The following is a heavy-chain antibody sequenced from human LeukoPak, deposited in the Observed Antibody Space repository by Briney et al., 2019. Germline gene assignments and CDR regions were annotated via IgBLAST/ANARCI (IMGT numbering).Heavy chain of an antibody. CDR3: ARGVNNWNVDVFDI. V-gene: IGHV4-34*01. J-gene: IGHJ3*02. CDR2: INHSGST. Sequence: SEILSLTCAVYGESISGYYWSWIRQPPGKGLEWIGEINHSGSTNYNPSLKSRVTISVDTSKNQFSLKLSSVTAADTAVYYCARGVNNWNVDVFDIWGQGTMVTVSS. D-gene: IGHD1-20*01. CDR1: GESISGYY.